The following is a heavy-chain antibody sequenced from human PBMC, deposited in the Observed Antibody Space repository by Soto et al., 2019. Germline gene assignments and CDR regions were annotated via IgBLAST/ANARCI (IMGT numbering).Heavy chain of an antibody. CDR2: IIPIFGMT. J-gene: IGHJ4*02. CDR3: ARGSPAPTYYFAS. D-gene: IGHD6-6*01. CDR1: GGTFSTNT. V-gene: IGHV1-69*02. Sequence: VQLVQSGAEVKKPGSSVKVSCKASGGTFSTNTISWVRQAPGQGLEWMGRIIPIFGMTKYAQNFQGRVTITADRSTSTAYMELSSLRSEDTAIYYWARGSPAPTYYFASWGQGTLVSVSS.